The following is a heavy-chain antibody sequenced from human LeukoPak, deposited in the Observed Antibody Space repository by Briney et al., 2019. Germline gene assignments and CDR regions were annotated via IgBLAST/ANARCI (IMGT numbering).Heavy chain of an antibody. J-gene: IGHJ4*02. D-gene: IGHD1-26*01. CDR1: GFTFSSYG. Sequence: AGTLRFSCAASGFTFSSYGMHWVRQAPGKGLEWVTFIRYDGSNKYYADSVKGRFTISRDNSKNTLYLQMNSLRAEDTAVYYCAKDQLGEELLGDYWGQGTLVTVSS. CDR2: IRYDGSNK. V-gene: IGHV3-30*02. CDR3: AKDQLGEELLGDY.